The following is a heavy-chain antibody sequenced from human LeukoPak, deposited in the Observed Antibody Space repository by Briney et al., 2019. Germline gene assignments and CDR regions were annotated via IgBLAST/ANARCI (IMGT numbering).Heavy chain of an antibody. J-gene: IGHJ6*03. D-gene: IGHD6-6*01. V-gene: IGHV4-4*02. CDR2: IYLYGTT. Sequence: SETLSLTCSVSIGSISSSKWWSWVRQSPVKGLEWIGEIYLYGTTNYNPSFTSRVTISVDTSKNQFSLKLSSVTAADTAVYYCARTKGIAARRRYYYMDVWGKGTTVTVSS. CDR3: ARTKGIAARRRYYYMDV. CDR1: IGSISSSKW.